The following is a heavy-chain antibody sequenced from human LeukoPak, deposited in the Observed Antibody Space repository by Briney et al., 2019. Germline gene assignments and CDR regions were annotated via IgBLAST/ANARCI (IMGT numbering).Heavy chain of an antibody. CDR1: GGSISSGDYP. CDR3: ARGFYGSGSQFDY. V-gene: IGHV4-30-2*01. CDR2: FFHTGHT. D-gene: IGHD3-10*01. Sequence: TSETLSLTCAVSGGSISSGDYPWSWIRQPPGKGLEWIGYFFHTGHTSYNPSLKSRVTISVDMSKNQLSLRLSSVTAADTAVYYCARGFYGSGSQFDYWGQGTLVTVSS. J-gene: IGHJ4*02.